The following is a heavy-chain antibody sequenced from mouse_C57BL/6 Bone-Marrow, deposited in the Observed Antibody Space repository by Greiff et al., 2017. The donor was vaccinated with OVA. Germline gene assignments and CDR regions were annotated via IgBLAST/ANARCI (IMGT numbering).Heavy chain of an antibody. CDR1: GFTFTDYY. Sequence: EVKLVESGGGLVQPGGSLSLSCAASGFTFTDYYMSWVRQPPGKALEWLGFIRNKANGYTTEYSASVKGRFTISRDNSQSILYLQMNALRAEDSATYYCARDYGSSPWFAYWGQGTLVTVSA. D-gene: IGHD1-1*01. CDR3: ARDYGSSPWFAY. V-gene: IGHV7-3*01. CDR2: IRNKANGYTT. J-gene: IGHJ3*01.